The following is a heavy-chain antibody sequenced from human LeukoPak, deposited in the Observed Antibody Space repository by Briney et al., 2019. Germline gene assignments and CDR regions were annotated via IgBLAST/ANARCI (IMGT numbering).Heavy chain of an antibody. CDR2: TSYDGSNK. Sequence: GGSLRLSCAASGFTFSSYGMHWVRQAPGRGLEWVAVTSYDGSNKYYADSVKGRFTISRDNSKNTLYLQMNSLRAEDTAVYYCAKGHDYGGNSVDYWGQGTLVTVSS. CDR3: AKGHDYGGNSVDY. V-gene: IGHV3-30*18. CDR1: GFTFSSYG. J-gene: IGHJ4*02. D-gene: IGHD4-23*01.